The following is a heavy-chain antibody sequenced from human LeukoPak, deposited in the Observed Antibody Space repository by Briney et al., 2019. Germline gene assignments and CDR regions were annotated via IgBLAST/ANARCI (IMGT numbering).Heavy chain of an antibody. J-gene: IGHJ4*02. V-gene: IGHV7-4-1*02. Sequence: ASVKVSCKASGYSFSSYTINWVRQAPGQGLEWMGWINTDSGNPTYAPDLTGRFVFSLDTSVSTAYLQISSPKTEDTAVYYCARGRHSSEYWGQGTPVTVSS. CDR1: GYSFSSYT. D-gene: IGHD2-21*01. CDR3: ARGRHSSEY. CDR2: INTDSGNP.